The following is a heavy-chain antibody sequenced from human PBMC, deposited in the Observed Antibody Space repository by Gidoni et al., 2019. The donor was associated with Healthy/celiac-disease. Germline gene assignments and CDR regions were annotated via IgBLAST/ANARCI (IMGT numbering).Heavy chain of an antibody. CDR1: GFTFSSYA. D-gene: IGHD2-2*01. J-gene: IGHJ2*01. V-gene: IGHV3-23*01. CDR3: AKVSLEMATISYFDL. CDR2: ISGSGGST. Sequence: EVQLLESGGGLVQPGGSLRLSCAASGFTFSSYAMSWVRQAPGKGLEWVSTISGSGGSTYYGDSVKGRFTISRDKSKNTLYLRMNSLRAEDTAVYYCAKVSLEMATISYFDLWGRGTLVTVSS.